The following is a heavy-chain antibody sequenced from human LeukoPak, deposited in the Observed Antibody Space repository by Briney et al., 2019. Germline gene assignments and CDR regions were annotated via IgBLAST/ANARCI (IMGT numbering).Heavy chain of an antibody. CDR2: IGTSGDT. J-gene: IGHJ4*02. V-gene: IGHV3-13*04. D-gene: IGHD6-19*01. CDR3: SRVGSSGWPNYFDS. Sequence: PGGSLRLSCAASGFTFSSYDMHWVRQATGKGLEWVSAIGTSGDTYYAGSVKGRFTISRENAKNSLYPQMNSLTAGDTAVYYCSRVGSSGWPNYFDSWGQGTLVTVSS. CDR1: GFTFSSYD.